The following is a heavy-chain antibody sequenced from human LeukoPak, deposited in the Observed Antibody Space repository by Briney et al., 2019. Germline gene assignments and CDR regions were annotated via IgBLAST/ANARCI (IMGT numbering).Heavy chain of an antibody. J-gene: IGHJ4*02. Sequence: VASVKVSCKASGYTFTSYDINWVRQATGQGLEWVGWMNPNSGNTGYAQKFQGRVTMTRNTPISTAYMELSSLRSEDTAVYHCARGDDYGGNSWRYWGQGTLVTVSS. CDR3: ARGDDYGGNSWRY. CDR2: MNPNSGNT. CDR1: GYTFTSYD. D-gene: IGHD4-23*01. V-gene: IGHV1-8*01.